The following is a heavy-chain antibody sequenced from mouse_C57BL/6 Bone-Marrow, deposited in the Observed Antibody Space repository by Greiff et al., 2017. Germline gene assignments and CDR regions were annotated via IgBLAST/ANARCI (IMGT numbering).Heavy chain of an antibody. CDR3: ALYDYDEAGFAY. CDR2: IDPSDSCT. D-gene: IGHD2-4*01. J-gene: IGHJ3*01. V-gene: IGHV1-69*01. CDR1: GYTFTSYW. Sequence: VQLQQPGAELVMPGASVKLSCKASGYTFTSYWMHWVKQRPGRGLEWIGKIDPSDSCTNYNEKFKGKSTLTVDKSSSTAYMQLSSLTSEDSAVYYCALYDYDEAGFAYWGQGTLVTVSA.